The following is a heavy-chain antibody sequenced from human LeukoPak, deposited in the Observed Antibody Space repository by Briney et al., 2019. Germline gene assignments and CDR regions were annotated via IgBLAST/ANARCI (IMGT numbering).Heavy chain of an antibody. V-gene: IGHV1-2*02. J-gene: IGHJ2*01. CDR3: AKVNCGGDCYEYWYFDL. Sequence: ASVKVSCKASGYTFTGYYMHWVRRAPGQGLEGMGWINPNSGGTNYAQKFQGRVTMTRDTSISTAYMELSRLRSEDTAVYYCAKVNCGGDCYEYWYFDLWGRGTLVTVSS. D-gene: IGHD2-21*02. CDR1: GYTFTGYY. CDR2: INPNSGGT.